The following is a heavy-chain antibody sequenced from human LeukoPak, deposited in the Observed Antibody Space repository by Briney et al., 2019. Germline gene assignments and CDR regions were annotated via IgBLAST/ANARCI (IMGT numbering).Heavy chain of an antibody. Sequence: GASVKVSCKASGYTFTSYGISWVRQAPGQGLEWMGWISAYNGNTNYAQKLQGRVTMTTDTSTSTAYMELRSLRSDDTAVYYCARDHPNYGSGKIDYWGQGTLVTVSS. V-gene: IGHV1-18*04. J-gene: IGHJ4*02. CDR3: ARDHPNYGSGKIDY. CDR1: GYTFTSYG. CDR2: ISAYNGNT. D-gene: IGHD3-10*01.